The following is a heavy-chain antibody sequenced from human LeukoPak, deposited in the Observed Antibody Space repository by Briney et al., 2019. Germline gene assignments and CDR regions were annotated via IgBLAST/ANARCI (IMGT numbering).Heavy chain of an antibody. CDR3: ARNLLRCFYWLSTHAFDI. V-gene: IGHV1-8*03. CDR1: GYTFTNYD. Sequence: ASVKVSCKASGYTFTNYDINWVRQATGQGLEWMGWMNPNSGNTGYAQKFQGRVTITRNTSISTAYMELSSLRSDDTAVYYCARNLLRCFYWLSTHAFDIWGQGTMVTVSS. D-gene: IGHD3-9*01. CDR2: MNPNSGNT. J-gene: IGHJ3*02.